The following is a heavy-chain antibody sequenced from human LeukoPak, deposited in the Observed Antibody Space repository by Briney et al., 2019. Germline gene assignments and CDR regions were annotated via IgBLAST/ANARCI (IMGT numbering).Heavy chain of an antibody. V-gene: IGHV4-34*01. J-gene: IGHJ4*02. CDR1: GGSFSGYY. CDR3: ASSRNYDILTGSWLYYFDY. Sequence: SETLSLTCAVYGGSFSGYYWSWIRQPPGKGLEWIGEINHSGGTNYVPSLKSRVTISVDTSKAQFSLKLSSVTAADTAVYYCASSRNYDILTGSWLYYFDYWGQGTLVTVSS. CDR2: INHSGGT. D-gene: IGHD3-9*01.